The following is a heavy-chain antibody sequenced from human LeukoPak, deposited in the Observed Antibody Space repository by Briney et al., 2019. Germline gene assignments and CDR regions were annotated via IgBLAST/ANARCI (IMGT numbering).Heavy chain of an antibody. J-gene: IGHJ5*02. CDR3: ARGLYSSGWYEKFDP. D-gene: IGHD6-19*01. V-gene: IGHV1-46*01. CDR2: INPSGGST. Sequence: ASVKVSCKASGYTFTSYYMHWVRQAPGQGLEWMGIINPSGGSTSYAQKFQGRVTMTRNTSISTAYMELSSLRSEDTAVYYCARGLYSSGWYEKFDPWGQGTLVTVSS. CDR1: GYTFTSYY.